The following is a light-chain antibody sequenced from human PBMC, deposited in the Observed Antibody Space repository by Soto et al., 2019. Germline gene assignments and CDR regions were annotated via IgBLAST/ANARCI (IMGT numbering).Light chain of an antibody. V-gene: IGKV3-11*01. Sequence: EIVLTQSPATLSLSPGERATLSCRASQSISNSLAWFQQKPGQAPSLLIYDVSNRAPGATARFSGSGSGTDLPLTIRSLEPEDFAVYYCQLRSTWPPEITFGPGTKVDIK. CDR1: QSISNS. J-gene: IGKJ3*01. CDR3: QLRSTWPPEIT. CDR2: DVS.